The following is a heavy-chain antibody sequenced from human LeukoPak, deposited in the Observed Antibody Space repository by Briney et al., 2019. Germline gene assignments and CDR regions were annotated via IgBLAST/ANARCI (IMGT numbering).Heavy chain of an antibody. CDR2: ISNSGNYI. V-gene: IGHV3-21*04. CDR1: GFTFSGDN. D-gene: IGHD3-10*01. Sequence: GGSLRLSCAASGFTFSGDNMNWVRQAPGKGLEWVSFISNSGNYIKYADSVKGRFTISRDNAKNSLYLQMNSLRAADTAIYYCAEAQWYYYGSGTHWDYWGQGTLVTVSS. CDR3: AEAQWYYYGSGTHWDY. J-gene: IGHJ4*02.